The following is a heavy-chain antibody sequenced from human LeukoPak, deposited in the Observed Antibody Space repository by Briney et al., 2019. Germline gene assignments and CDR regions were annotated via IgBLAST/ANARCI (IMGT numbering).Heavy chain of an antibody. CDR1: GFTFDDYA. D-gene: IGHD2-2*01. CDR3: AKGLTWDSTSCSD. CDR2: IVGSGGNM. J-gene: IGHJ4*02. Sequence: GGSLRLSCAASGFTFDDYAMHWVRQAPGKGLEWVSAIVGSGGNMYYADSVKGRFTISRDNFKSTLYLQMNSLRAEDTAVYYCAKGLTWDSTSCSDWGQGTLVTVSS. V-gene: IGHV3-23*01.